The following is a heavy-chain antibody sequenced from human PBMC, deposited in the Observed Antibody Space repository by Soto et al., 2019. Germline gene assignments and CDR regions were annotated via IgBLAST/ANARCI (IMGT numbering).Heavy chain of an antibody. J-gene: IGHJ4*02. CDR3: AKGGVGDYFSHFDY. D-gene: IGHD4-17*01. CDR2: ISYDGSNK. Sequence: QVQLVESGGGVVQPGRSLRLSCAASGFTFSSYGMHWVRQAPGKGLEWVAVISYDGSNKYYADSVKGRFTISRDNSKNTLYLQMNSLRAEDTAVYYWAKGGVGDYFSHFDYWGQGTLVTVSS. CDR1: GFTFSSYG. V-gene: IGHV3-30*18.